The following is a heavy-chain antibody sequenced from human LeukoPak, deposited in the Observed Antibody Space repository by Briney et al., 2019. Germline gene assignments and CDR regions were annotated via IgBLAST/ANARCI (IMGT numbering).Heavy chain of an antibody. J-gene: IGHJ3*02. CDR3: ATQAFDI. CDR2: ISYDGSNK. CDR1: GFTFSSYG. Sequence: GGSLRLSCAASGFTFSSYGMHWVRQAPGKGLEWVAVISYDGSNKYYADSVKGRFTISRDNSKNTLYLQMNSLRAEDTAVYYCATQAFDIWGRGTMVTVSS. V-gene: IGHV3-30*03.